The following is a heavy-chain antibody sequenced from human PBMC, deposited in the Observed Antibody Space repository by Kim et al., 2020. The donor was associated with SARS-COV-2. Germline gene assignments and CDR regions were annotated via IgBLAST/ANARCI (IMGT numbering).Heavy chain of an antibody. V-gene: IGHV4-59*13. D-gene: IGHD2-8*02. Sequence: SETLSLTCTVSGGSISNYYWSWIRQPPGKGLEWIGYTYYSGSTYYSPSLESRVTILVDMSKNQISLNLNSVTAADTAIYYCARSGYCPSDNCHLIGWFDPWGQRTLVTVSS. CDR3: ARSGYCPSDNCHLIGWFDP. CDR2: TYYSGST. CDR1: GGSISNYY. J-gene: IGHJ5*02.